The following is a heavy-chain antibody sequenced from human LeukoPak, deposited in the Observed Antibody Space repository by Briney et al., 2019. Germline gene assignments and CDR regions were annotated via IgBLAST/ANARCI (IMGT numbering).Heavy chain of an antibody. J-gene: IGHJ4*02. CDR1: GFTFSSYE. CDR3: ARDLYGYSWPAYFDY. Sequence: GSLRLSCAASGFTFSSYEMNWVRQAPGKGLEWVSYISSSGSTIYYADSVKGRFTISRDNAKNSLYLQMNSLGAEDTAVYYCARDLYGYSWPAYFDYWGQGTLVTVSS. D-gene: IGHD5-18*01. V-gene: IGHV3-48*03. CDR2: ISSSGSTI.